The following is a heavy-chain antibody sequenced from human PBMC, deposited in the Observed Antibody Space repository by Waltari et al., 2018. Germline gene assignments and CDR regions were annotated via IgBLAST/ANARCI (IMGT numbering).Heavy chain of an antibody. CDR1: GFTFSNFW. CDR3: VRRHCSSTACFVTSFDY. V-gene: IGHV3-7*01. D-gene: IGHD2-2*01. CDR2: IKQDGGEK. Sequence: EVQLVESGGALVQPGGSLRLSCAASGFTFSNFWMTWVRQAPGGGVGWVAKIKQDGGEKYYADSVKGRFTISRDNTRNSVFLQMNSLRAEDTAVFYCVRRHCSSTACFVTSFDYWGQGTLVTVSS. J-gene: IGHJ4*02.